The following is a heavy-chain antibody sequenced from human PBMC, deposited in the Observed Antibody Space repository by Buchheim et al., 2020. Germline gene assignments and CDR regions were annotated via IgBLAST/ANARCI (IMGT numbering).Heavy chain of an antibody. CDR2: ISYSGST. CDR1: SGSISSSYY. J-gene: IGHJ3*01. Sequence: QLQLQASGPGLVKPSETLSLTCTVSSGSISSSYYWDWIRQPPGEGLEWLGDISYSGSTNYNPSLKSRVTMSVDTSKSQFSLKLSSVTAADTAVYYCARYRAGDAFDVWGQGT. CDR3: ARYRAGDAFDV. D-gene: IGHD3-16*02. V-gene: IGHV4-39*01.